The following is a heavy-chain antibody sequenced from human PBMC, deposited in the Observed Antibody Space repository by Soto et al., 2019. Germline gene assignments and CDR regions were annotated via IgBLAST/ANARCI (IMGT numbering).Heavy chain of an antibody. J-gene: IGHJ5*02. Sequence: QSGGSLRLSCAASGFTFSSYWMSWVRQAPGKGLEWVANIKQDGSEKYYVDSVKGRFTISRDNAKNSLYLQMNSLRAEDTAVYYCARDSRGPHYSTPYHWGQGTLVTVSS. CDR3: ARDSRGPHYSTPYH. V-gene: IGHV3-7*05. CDR1: GFTFSSYW. D-gene: IGHD6-13*01. CDR2: IKQDGSEK.